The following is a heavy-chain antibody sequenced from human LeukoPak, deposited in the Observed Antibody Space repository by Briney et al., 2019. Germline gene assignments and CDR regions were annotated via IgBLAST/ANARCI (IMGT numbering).Heavy chain of an antibody. D-gene: IGHD1-1*01. V-gene: IGHV4-39*07. Sequence: PSETLSLTCTVSGGSISSSSYYWGWIRQPPGKGLEWIGSIYYSGSTYYNPSLKSRVTISVDTSKNQFSLKLSSVTAADTAIYYCARDTQNYRTIGVFDYWGQGTLVTVSS. CDR2: IYYSGST. CDR1: GGSISSSSYY. J-gene: IGHJ4*02. CDR3: ARDTQNYRTIGVFDY.